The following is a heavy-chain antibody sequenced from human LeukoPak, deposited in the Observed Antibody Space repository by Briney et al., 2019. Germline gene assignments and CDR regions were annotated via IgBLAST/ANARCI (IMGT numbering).Heavy chain of an antibody. CDR1: GGSISSSSYY. V-gene: IGHV4-39*01. CDR3: ATSYDSSGYYFDY. CDR2: IYYSGST. J-gene: IGHJ4*02. Sequence: KPSETLSLTCTVSGGSISSSSYYWGWIRQPPGKGLEWIGSIYYSGSTYYNPSLKSRVTISVDTSKNQFSLKLSSVTAADTAVNYCATSYDSSGYYFDYWGQGTLVTVSS. D-gene: IGHD3-22*01.